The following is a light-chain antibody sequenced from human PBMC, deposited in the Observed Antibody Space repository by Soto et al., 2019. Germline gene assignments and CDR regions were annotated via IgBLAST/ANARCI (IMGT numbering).Light chain of an antibody. J-gene: IGLJ3*02. CDR1: SSDVGSYNL. V-gene: IGLV2-23*01. Sequence: QSALTQPASVSGSPGQSITISCTGTSSDVGSYNLVSWYQQHPGKAPKLMIYEGSKRPAGVSNRFSGSKSGNTASLTISGLQDEDEADYYCCSYAGSRVFGGGTKLTVL. CDR3: CSYAGSRV. CDR2: EGS.